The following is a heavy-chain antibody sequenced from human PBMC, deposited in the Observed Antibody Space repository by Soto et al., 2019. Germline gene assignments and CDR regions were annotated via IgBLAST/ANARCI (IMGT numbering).Heavy chain of an antibody. Sequence: GGSLRLSCAASGFTVSSNYMSWVRQAPGKGLEWVSVIYSGGSTYYADSVKGRFTISRHNSKNTLYLQMNSLRAEDTAVYYCARTVRGVILYFDYWGQGTLVTVSS. D-gene: IGHD3-10*01. CDR2: IYSGGST. J-gene: IGHJ4*02. V-gene: IGHV3-53*04. CDR3: ARTVRGVILYFDY. CDR1: GFTVSSNY.